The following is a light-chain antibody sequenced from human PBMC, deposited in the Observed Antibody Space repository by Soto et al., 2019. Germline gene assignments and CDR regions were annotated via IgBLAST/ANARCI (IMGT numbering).Light chain of an antibody. J-gene: IGKJ1*01. CDR3: QQYYNTQT. CDR2: WAS. CDR1: QSLLLTANHKNC. Sequence: DIVMTQSPDSLAVSLGERATINCKSSQSLLLTANHKNCLAWFQQKPGHPPKLLICWASIRESGVPDRISGGGSGTDFTLTITNVQAEDVAVYYRQQYYNTQTFGQGTKVEIK. V-gene: IGKV4-1*01.